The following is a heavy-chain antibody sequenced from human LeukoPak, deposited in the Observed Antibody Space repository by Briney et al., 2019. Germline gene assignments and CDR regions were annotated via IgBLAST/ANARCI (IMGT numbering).Heavy chain of an antibody. CDR2: INPNSGGT. J-gene: IGHJ6*02. V-gene: IGHV1-2*02. CDR1: GYTFTGYY. Sequence: GASVKVSCKASGYTFTGYYMHWVRQAPGQGLEWMGWINPNSGGTNYAQKFQGRVTKTRDTSISTASMELSRLRSDDAAVYYCAVPPGELPQEGGYYYCGMDVWGQGTTVTVSS. CDR3: AVPPGELPQEGGYYYCGMDV. D-gene: IGHD2-15*01.